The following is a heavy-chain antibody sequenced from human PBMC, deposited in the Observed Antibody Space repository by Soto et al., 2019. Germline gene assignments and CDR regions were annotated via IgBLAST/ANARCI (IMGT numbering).Heavy chain of an antibody. CDR3: ARAQSGDCYPLDY. CDR2: IYYSGST. J-gene: IGHJ4*02. V-gene: IGHV4-31*03. D-gene: IGHD2-21*02. Sequence: SETLSLTCTVSGGSISSGGYYWSWIRQHPGKGLEWIGYIYYSGSTYYNPSLKSRVTISVDTSKNQFSLKLSSVTAADTAVYYCARAQSGDCYPLDYWGQGTLVTVSS. CDR1: GGSISSGGYY.